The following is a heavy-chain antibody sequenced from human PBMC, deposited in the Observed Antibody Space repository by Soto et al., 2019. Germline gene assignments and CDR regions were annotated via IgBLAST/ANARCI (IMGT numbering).Heavy chain of an antibody. CDR2: IGTAGDT. V-gene: IGHV3-13*01. D-gene: IGHD3-10*01. CDR1: GFTFSSYD. Sequence: GGSLRLSCAASGFTFSSYDMHWVRQATGKGLEWVSAIGTAGDTYYPGSVKGRFTISRENAKNSLYLQMNSLRAEDTAVYYCARAQLLWFGEPKGGFDPWGQGTLVTVSS. J-gene: IGHJ5*02. CDR3: ARAQLLWFGEPKGGFDP.